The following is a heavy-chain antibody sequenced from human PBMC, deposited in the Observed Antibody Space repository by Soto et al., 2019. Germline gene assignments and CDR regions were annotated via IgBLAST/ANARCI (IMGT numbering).Heavy chain of an antibody. Sequence: QVQLQQWGAGLLKPSETLSLTCAVYGGSFSGYYWTWIRQSPEKGLEWIGEVNHSGTTYYNPSLNTRVTISVHTPKNQFSLKMSSVTAADTAVYYCARRIGYCSSINCYSSRRLRFDSWGQGTLVTVSS. CDR2: VNHSGTT. J-gene: IGHJ4*02. V-gene: IGHV4-34*01. CDR3: ARRIGYCSSINCYSSRRLRFDS. CDR1: GGSFSGYY. D-gene: IGHD2-2*01.